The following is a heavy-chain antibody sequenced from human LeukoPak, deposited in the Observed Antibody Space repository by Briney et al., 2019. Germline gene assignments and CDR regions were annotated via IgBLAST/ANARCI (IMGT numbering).Heavy chain of an antibody. CDR2: ISSSSSYI. V-gene: IGHV3-21*04. CDR3: AKASGYDAAFDY. D-gene: IGHD5-12*01. J-gene: IGHJ4*02. Sequence: GGSLRLSCAASGFTFSSYSMNWVRQAPGKGLEWVSSISSSSSYIYYADSVKGRFTISRDNAKNSLYLQMNSLRAEDMALYYCAKASGYDAAFDYWGQGTLVTVSS. CDR1: GFTFSSYS.